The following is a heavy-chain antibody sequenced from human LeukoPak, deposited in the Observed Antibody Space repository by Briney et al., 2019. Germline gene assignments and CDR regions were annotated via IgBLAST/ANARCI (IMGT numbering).Heavy chain of an antibody. CDR1: AFTFSSYW. D-gene: IGHD6-19*01. CDR3: TRVAPTADSGD. V-gene: IGHV3-74*01. J-gene: IGHJ4*02. Sequence: GGSLRLSCAASAFTFSSYWMHWVRQAPGKGLVWVSCITGDASSTRYADSVKGRFTVSRDNAKNTLYLQMNSLRAEDTAVYYCTRVAPTADSGDWGQGTLVTVSS. CDR2: ITGDASST.